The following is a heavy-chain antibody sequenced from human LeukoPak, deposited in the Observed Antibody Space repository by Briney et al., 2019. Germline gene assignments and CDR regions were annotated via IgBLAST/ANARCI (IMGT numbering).Heavy chain of an antibody. J-gene: IGHJ2*01. D-gene: IGHD6-13*01. V-gene: IGHV4-59*08. Sequence: SETLSLTCTVSGGSISNYYWSWIRQPPGNGLEWIGYISYSGSTNYNPSLRSRVTISVDTSKNQFSLKLSSVTAADTAVYYCASNTIPAAWYFDLWGRGTLVTVSS. CDR2: ISYSGST. CDR1: GGSISNYY. CDR3: ASNTIPAAWYFDL.